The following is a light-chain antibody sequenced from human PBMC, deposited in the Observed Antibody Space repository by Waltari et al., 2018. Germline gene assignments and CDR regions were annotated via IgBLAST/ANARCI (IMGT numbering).Light chain of an antibody. CDR2: VAS. CDR3: QQYDNWPPLT. CDR1: QSVGNN. J-gene: IGKJ4*01. V-gene: IGKV3-15*01. Sequence: EVVMTQSPATLSVSPGERVTLFCRASQSVGNNVAWYQQKPGQAPRLLIYVASTRATGVPDRFSGSGSGTEFTLTDTSLQSEDFAVYYCQQYDNWPPLTFGGGTKVDLK.